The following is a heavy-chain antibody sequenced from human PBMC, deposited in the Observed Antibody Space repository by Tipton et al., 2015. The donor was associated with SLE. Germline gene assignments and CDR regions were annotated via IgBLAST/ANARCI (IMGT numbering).Heavy chain of an antibody. CDR1: GYSITRAYY. Sequence: LRLSCTVSGYSITRAYYWGWIRQSPGKGLDWIGYIYMYSSVSSNYNPSLKSRVTISLDTSKNQFSLILNSVTAADTAVYYCARQSMAARPDFDFWGQGTLVTVSS. V-gene: IGHV4-59*01. D-gene: IGHD6-6*01. CDR2: IYMYSSVSS. CDR3: ARQSMAARPDFDF. J-gene: IGHJ4*02.